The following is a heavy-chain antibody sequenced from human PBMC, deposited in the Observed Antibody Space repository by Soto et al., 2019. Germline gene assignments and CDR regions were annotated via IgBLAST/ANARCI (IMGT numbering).Heavy chain of an antibody. CDR2: IYTSGST. V-gene: IGHV4-4*07. J-gene: IGHJ6*02. D-gene: IGHD3-3*01. CDR1: GGSISSYY. CDR3: ARDYDFWSGYLAGYYYGMDV. Sequence: SETLSLTCTVSGGSISSYYWSWIRQPAGKGLEWIGRIYTSGSTNYNPSLKSRVTMSVDTSKNQFSLKLSSVTAADTAVYSCARDYDFWSGYLAGYYYGMDVWGQGTTVTVSS.